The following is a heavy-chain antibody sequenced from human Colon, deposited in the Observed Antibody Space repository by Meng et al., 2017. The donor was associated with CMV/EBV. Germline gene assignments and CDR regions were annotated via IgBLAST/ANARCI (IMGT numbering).Heavy chain of an antibody. J-gene: IGHJ1*01. D-gene: IGHD1-26*01. CDR2: ISAYTGDT. V-gene: IGHV1-18*01. CDR1: GYTFTNYG. Sequence: QVQLVQSGVEVKKPGASVKVSCKASGYTFTNYGISWVRQAPGQGLEWMGWISAYTGDTYYAQKFQGRVTMTTDTSTSTAYMELRSLRSDDTAVYYCVRESQSGSYIYLQHWGQGTLVTVSS. CDR3: VRESQSGSYIYLQH.